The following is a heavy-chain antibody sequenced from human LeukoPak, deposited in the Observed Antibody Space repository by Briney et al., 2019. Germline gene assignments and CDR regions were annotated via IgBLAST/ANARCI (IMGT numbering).Heavy chain of an antibody. V-gene: IGHV5-51*01. Sequence: GESLQISCKGSGGFFSSNWIGWVRQMPGKGLEWMGIIYPGDSDTRYSPSFEGQVTISADKSISTAYLQRSSLEASDPAMYYCVRRGDGYNFRYWGQGTLVTVSS. CDR2: IYPGDSDT. CDR3: VRRGDGYNFRY. J-gene: IGHJ4*02. CDR1: GGFFSSNW. D-gene: IGHD5-24*01.